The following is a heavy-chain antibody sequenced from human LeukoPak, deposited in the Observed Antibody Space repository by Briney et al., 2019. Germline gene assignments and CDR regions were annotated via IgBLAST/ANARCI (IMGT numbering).Heavy chain of an antibody. Sequence: SETLSLTCTVSGDSFSGYYWGWIRQPPGKGLECLGYIHSSEGTAYNPSLRSRLTISIDTSKNQFSLTLSSVTAADTAVYYCARHVYGKGMYVWGKGTTVTVSS. V-gene: IGHV4-59*08. CDR2: IHSSEGT. J-gene: IGHJ6*04. CDR3: ARHVYGKGMYV. D-gene: IGHD4-17*01. CDR1: GDSFSGYY.